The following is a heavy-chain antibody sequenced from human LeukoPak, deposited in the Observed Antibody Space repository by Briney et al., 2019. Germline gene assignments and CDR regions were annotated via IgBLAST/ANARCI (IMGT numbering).Heavy chain of an antibody. J-gene: IGHJ3*02. CDR1: GFTFSSYA. CDR3: ARINYRAFSI. CDR2: ISGSGGST. V-gene: IGHV3-23*01. Sequence: GGSLRLSCAASGFTFSSYAMSWVRQAPGKGLEWVSAISGSGGSTYYADSVKGRFTISRDNSKNTLYPQMNSLRAEDTALYYCARINYRAFSIWGQGTMVTVSS. D-gene: IGHD4-11*01.